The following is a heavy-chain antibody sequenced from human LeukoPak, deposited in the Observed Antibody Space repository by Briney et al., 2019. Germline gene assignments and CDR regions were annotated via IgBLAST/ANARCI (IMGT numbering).Heavy chain of an antibody. CDR3: ARFRVNGGFDY. J-gene: IGHJ4*02. CDR2: IYSGGST. V-gene: IGHV3-66*01. D-gene: IGHD3-22*01. CDR1: GFTFSDYY. Sequence: GGSLRLSCAASGFTFSDYYMSWVRQAPGKGLEWVSVIYSGGSTYYADSVKGRFTISRDNSKNTLYLQMNSLRAEDTAVYYCARFRVNGGFDYWGQGTLVTVSS.